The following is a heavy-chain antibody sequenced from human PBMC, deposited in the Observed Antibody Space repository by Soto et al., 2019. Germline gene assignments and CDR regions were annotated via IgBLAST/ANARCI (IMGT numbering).Heavy chain of an antibody. CDR3: AREESYDDNWFDP. J-gene: IGHJ5*02. CDR1: GYTFTSYA. V-gene: IGHV1-3*05. CDR2: INAGNGNT. D-gene: IGHD1-26*01. Sequence: QVQLVQSGAEEKKPGASVKVSCKASGYTFTSYAMHWVRQAPGQRLEWMGWINAGNGNTKYSQKFQGRVNITRNTSASTAYMELSSLRSEDTAVYYCAREESYDDNWFDPWGQGTLVTVSS.